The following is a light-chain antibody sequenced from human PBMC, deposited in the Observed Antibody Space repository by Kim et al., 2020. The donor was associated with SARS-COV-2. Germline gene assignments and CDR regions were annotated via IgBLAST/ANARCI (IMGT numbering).Light chain of an antibody. CDR2: RNN. J-gene: IGLJ3*02. CDR3: SAWDSRLSAWV. Sequence: QAGLTQPPSVSKGLRQTATLTCTGNSNNVGNQGAAWLQQHQGHPHKLLSYRNNNRPSGISERLSASRSGNTASLTITGLQPEDEADYYCSAWDSRLSAWVFGGGTQLTVL. CDR1: SNNVGNQG. V-gene: IGLV10-54*01.